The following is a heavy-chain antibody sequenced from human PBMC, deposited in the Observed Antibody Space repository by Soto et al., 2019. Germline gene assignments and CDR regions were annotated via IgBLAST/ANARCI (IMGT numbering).Heavy chain of an antibody. D-gene: IGHD3-3*01. CDR3: ARVFGVVTFDP. V-gene: IGHV3-21*01. CDR2: TSSSSSYI. J-gene: IGHJ5*02. Sequence: WGSLRLSCAASGFTFISYSINFFRQAPGKGLEWVSSTSSSSSYIYYADSVKGRFTISRDNAKNSLYLQMNSLRAEDTAVYYCARVFGVVTFDPWGQGTLVTVSS. CDR1: GFTFISYS.